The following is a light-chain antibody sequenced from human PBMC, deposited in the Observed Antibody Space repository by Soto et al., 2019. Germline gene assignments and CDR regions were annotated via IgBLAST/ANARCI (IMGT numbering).Light chain of an antibody. CDR1: SSNIGSNS. CDR2: RND. CDR3: AAWDDSLSGRYV. V-gene: IGLV1-47*01. J-gene: IGLJ1*01. Sequence: VLTPPPSASGTPGQRVTLSCSGSSSNIGSNSVYWYQQLPGTAPKLLIYRNDQRPSGVPDRFSGSKSGTSASLAISGLRSEGEADYYCAAWDDSLSGRYVFGTGTKSPS.